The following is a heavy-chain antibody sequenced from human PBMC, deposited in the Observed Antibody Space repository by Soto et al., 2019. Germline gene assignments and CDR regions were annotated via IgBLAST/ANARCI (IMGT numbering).Heavy chain of an antibody. D-gene: IGHD6-19*01. CDR2: IIPIFGTA. Sequence: QVQLVQSGAEVKKPGSSVKVSCKASGGTFSSYAISWVRQAPGQGLEWMGGIIPIFGTANYAQKFQGRVTITADESTSTAYMELSRLRYEDTAVYYCARGAVAGLYNWFDPWGQGTLVTVSS. J-gene: IGHJ5*02. CDR3: ARGAVAGLYNWFDP. V-gene: IGHV1-69*12. CDR1: GGTFSSYA.